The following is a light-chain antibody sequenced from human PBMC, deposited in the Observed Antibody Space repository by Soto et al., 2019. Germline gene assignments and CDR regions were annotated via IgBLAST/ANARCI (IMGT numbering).Light chain of an antibody. Sequence: EIVLTQSPVTLSLSPGERATLSCRASQSVSSYLAWYQHKPCQAPRLLISDASNRATGIPARFSGSGSGTDFTLTISNLEPEDFAVYYCQQRSNWLFTFGPGTKVHIK. V-gene: IGKV3-11*01. CDR2: DAS. CDR3: QQRSNWLFT. J-gene: IGKJ3*01. CDR1: QSVSSY.